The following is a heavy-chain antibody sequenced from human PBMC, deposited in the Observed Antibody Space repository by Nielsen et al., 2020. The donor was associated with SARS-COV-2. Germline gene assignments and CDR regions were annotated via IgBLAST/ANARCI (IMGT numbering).Heavy chain of an antibody. J-gene: IGHJ4*02. Sequence: GGSLRLSCVASGFTFTSYGMPWVRQAPGKGLEWVAVIWYDGSNKYYAVSVKGRFTISRDNSKNTLYLQMNSLRAEDTAVYYCARGNKGPLDYWGQGTLVTVSS. CDR3: ARGNKGPLDY. CDR1: GFTFTSYG. CDR2: IWYDGSNK. V-gene: IGHV3-33*01. D-gene: IGHD2/OR15-2a*01.